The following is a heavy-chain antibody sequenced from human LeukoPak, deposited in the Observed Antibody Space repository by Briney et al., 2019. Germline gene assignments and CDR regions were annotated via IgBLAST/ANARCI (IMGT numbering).Heavy chain of an antibody. CDR1: GYTFTGYY. D-gene: IGHD6-6*01. CDR3: VSVTYSSSSPWDY. CDR2: INPNSGGT. Sequence: ASVKVSCKASGYTFTGYYMHWVRQAPGQGLEWMGWINPNSGGTNYAQKFKDRVAMTRDPSISTAYMELSRLRPDDTAVYYCVSVTYSSSSPWDYWGQGTLVTVSS. J-gene: IGHJ4*02. V-gene: IGHV1-2*02.